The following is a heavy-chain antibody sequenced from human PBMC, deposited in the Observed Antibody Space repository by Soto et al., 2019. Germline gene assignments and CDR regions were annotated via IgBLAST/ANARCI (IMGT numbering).Heavy chain of an antibody. CDR2: INSDGSDN. Sequence: LRLSCVGSGFTFSDNHMSWVRQAPGRGLEWVANINSDGSDNYYVDSVKGRFTISRDNARNSLYLQMNSLRVEDTAVYYCARLPRTLDSWGQGVLVTVSS. J-gene: IGHJ4*02. V-gene: IGHV3-7*01. CDR3: ARLPRTLDS. CDR1: GFTFSDNH.